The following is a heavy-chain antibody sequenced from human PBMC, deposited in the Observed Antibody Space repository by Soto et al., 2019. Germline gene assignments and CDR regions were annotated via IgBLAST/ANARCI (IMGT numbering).Heavy chain of an antibody. CDR1: GFTFSSYA. J-gene: IGHJ4*02. V-gene: IGHV3-30-3*01. D-gene: IGHD2-15*01. Sequence: QVQLVESGGGVVQPGRSLRLSCAASGFTFSSYAMHWVRQAPGKGLEWVAVISYDGSNKYYADSVKGRFTISRDNSKNTLYLQMNSLRAEDTAVYYCAKDRRRMVVAATAGADYWGQGTLVTVSS. CDR2: ISYDGSNK. CDR3: AKDRRRMVVAATAGADY.